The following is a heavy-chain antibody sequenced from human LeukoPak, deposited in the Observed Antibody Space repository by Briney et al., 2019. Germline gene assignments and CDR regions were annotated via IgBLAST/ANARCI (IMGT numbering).Heavy chain of an antibody. CDR1: GFTFSNYG. Sequence: SGGSLRLSCAASGFTFSNYGVSWVRQAPGKGLEWVSGFSGSGGSTYYADSVKGRITISRDSSKSTLYLQMNSLRAEDTAVYYCAKYGDILTGYPYYFDYWGQGTLVTVSS. D-gene: IGHD3-9*01. CDR2: FSGSGGST. V-gene: IGHV3-23*01. CDR3: AKYGDILTGYPYYFDY. J-gene: IGHJ4*02.